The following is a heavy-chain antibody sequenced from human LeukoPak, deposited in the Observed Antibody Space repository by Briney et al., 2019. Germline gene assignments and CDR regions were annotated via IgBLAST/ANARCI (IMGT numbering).Heavy chain of an antibody. Sequence: AETLSLPCAVYGGSFSGYYWSWIRQPPGKGLEWVGEINHSGSTNYNPSLKSRVTISVDTSKNQFSLKLSSVTAADTAVYYCARGRYYDFWSGYYHYYYYYMDVWGKGTTVTVSS. CDR1: GGSFSGYY. D-gene: IGHD3-3*01. CDR3: ARGRYYDFWSGYYHYYYYYMDV. CDR2: INHSGST. J-gene: IGHJ6*03. V-gene: IGHV4-34*01.